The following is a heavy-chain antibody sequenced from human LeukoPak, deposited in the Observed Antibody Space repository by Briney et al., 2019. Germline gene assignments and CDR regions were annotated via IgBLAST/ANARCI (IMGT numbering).Heavy chain of an antibody. CDR3: AKVWMRERYFDY. V-gene: IGHV3-23*01. CDR1: GFTFSTYA. Sequence: PGGSLRLSCAASGFTFSTYAMSWVRQAPGKGLEWVSGISGSDGSTYYADSVKGRFTISRDNSKNTLYPQMNSLRAEDTAVYYCAKVWMRERYFDYWGQGTLVTVSS. D-gene: IGHD3-3*01. CDR2: ISGSDGST. J-gene: IGHJ4*02.